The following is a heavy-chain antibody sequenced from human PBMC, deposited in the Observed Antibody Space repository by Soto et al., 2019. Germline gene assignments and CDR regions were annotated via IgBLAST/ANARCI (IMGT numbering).Heavy chain of an antibody. V-gene: IGHV3-21*01. CDR1: GFNFSDYS. J-gene: IGHJ4*02. CDR3: ARGEYSSSSVLDY. D-gene: IGHD6-6*01. CDR2: ISSSGYFM. Sequence: EVQLVESGGGLVKPGGSLRLSCAASGFNFSDYSMNWVRQAPGKGLEWVSSISSSGYFMHYADSVRGRFIISQDSTKNSLYLQMHNLRAEDTAVYYCARGEYSSSSVLDYWGQGTLVTVSS.